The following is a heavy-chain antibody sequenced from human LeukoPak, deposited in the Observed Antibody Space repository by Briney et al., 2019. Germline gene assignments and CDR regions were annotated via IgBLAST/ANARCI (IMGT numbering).Heavy chain of an antibody. CDR1: GFTFSIYY. J-gene: IGHJ6*03. CDR3: ARYPLSYSDYYMDV. Sequence: GGSLRLSCAVSGFTFSIYYMTWVRQAPGKGLEWVSSISTSGAYIYYADSVKGRFTISRDNAKNSLYLQMNSLRAEDSAVYYCARYPLSYSDYYMDVWGTGTTVTVSS. CDR2: ISTSGAYI. V-gene: IGHV3-21*01. D-gene: IGHD2-15*01.